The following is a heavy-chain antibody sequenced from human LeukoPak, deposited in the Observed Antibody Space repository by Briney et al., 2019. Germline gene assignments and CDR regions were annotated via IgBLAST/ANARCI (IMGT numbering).Heavy chain of an antibody. CDR1: GYTFTSYY. D-gene: IGHD2-15*01. J-gene: IGHJ4*02. CDR3: VREFGRVVVVAAATPSYHFDH. V-gene: IGHV1-46*01. Sequence: ASVKVSCKASGYTFTSYYIHWVRQAPGQGLEWMGIINPTGGSTNYAQKLQGRVTMTTDTSTSTAYMELRSLRSDDTAVYYCVREFGRVVVVAAATPSYHFDHWGQGTLVTVSS. CDR2: INPTGGST.